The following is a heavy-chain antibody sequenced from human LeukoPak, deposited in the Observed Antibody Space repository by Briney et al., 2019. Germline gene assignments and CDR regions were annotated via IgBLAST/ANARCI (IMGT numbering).Heavy chain of an antibody. CDR2: FDPEDGET. CDR1: GYTLTELS. Sequence: GASVKVSCKVSGYTLTELSMHWVRQAPGKGREWMGGFDPEDGETIYAQKFQGRVTMTEDTSTDTAYMELSSLRSEDTAVYYCATDDYGASYAFDIWGQGTMVTVSS. J-gene: IGHJ3*02. D-gene: IGHD4-17*01. V-gene: IGHV1-24*01. CDR3: ATDDYGASYAFDI.